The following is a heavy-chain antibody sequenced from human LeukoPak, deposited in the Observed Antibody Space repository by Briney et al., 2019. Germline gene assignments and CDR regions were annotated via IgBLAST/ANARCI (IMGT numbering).Heavy chain of an antibody. CDR2: ISYDGSNK. V-gene: IGHV3-30*04. Sequence: GRSLRLSCAASGFTFSSYAMHWVRQAPGKGLEWVAVISYDGSNKYYADSVKGRFTISRDNSKNTLYLQMNSLRAEDTAVYYCARRWFGDVWGKGTTVTVSS. D-gene: IGHD3-10*01. J-gene: IGHJ6*04. CDR1: GFTFSSYA. CDR3: ARRWFGDV.